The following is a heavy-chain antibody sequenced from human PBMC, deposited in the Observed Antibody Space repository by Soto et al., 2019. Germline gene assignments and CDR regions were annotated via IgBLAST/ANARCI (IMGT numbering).Heavy chain of an antibody. CDR1: GYTFTSYD. D-gene: IGHD6-6*01. CDR2: MNPNSGNT. V-gene: IGHV1-8*01. J-gene: IGHJ6*03. CDR3: ARGGSSSPHNWGYYMDV. Sequence: ASVKVSCKASGYTFTSYDINWVRQATGQGLEWMGWMNPNSGNTGYAQKFQGRVTMTRNTSISTAYMELSSLRSEDTAVYYCARGGSSSPHNWGYYMDVWGKGSTVTVSS.